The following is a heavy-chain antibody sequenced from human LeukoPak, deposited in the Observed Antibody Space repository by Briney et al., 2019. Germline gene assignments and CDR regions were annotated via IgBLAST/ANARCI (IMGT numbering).Heavy chain of an antibody. D-gene: IGHD2-2*01. V-gene: IGHV4-61*02. Sequence: PSQTLSLTCTVSGGSISSGSYYWRWIRQPAGKGLEWIGRIYTSGSTNYNPSLKSRVTISVDTSKNQFSLKLSSVTAADTAVYYCARGSSTSLDAFDIWGQGTMVTVSS. J-gene: IGHJ3*02. CDR2: IYTSGST. CDR3: ARGSSTSLDAFDI. CDR1: GGSISSGSYY.